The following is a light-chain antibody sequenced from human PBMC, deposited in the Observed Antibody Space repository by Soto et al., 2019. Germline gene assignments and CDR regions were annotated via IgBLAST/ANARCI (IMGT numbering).Light chain of an antibody. V-gene: IGLV2-11*01. J-gene: IGLJ1*01. CDR2: DVT. CDR1: SSDVGGYNY. Sequence: QSALTQPRSVSGSPGQSVTISCTGTSSDVGGYNYVSWYQQHPGKAPKLMIYDVTTRPSGVPDRFSGSKSGNTASLTISGLQAEDEADYYCSSHAGSSVVLGTGTKVTVL. CDR3: SSHAGSSVV.